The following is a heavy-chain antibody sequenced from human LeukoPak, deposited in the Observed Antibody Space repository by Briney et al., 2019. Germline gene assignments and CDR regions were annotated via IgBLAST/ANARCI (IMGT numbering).Heavy chain of an antibody. J-gene: IGHJ4*02. CDR2: VDPEDGEI. V-gene: IGHV1-24*01. D-gene: IGHD3-16*01. CDR3: AIDVGELLTY. Sequence: EASVKVSCKVSGYTLTELSMHWVRQAPGKGLEWMGGVDPEDGEIIYAQKFQGRVTMTEDTSTDTAYMELSSLRSEDTAVYYCAIDVGELLTYWGRGTLVTVSS. CDR1: GYTLTELS.